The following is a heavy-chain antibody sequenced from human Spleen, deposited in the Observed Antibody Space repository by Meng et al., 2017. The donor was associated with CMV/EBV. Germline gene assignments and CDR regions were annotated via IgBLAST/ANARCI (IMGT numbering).Heavy chain of an antibody. Sequence: ASVKVSCKASGYTFTGYYMHWVRQAPGQGLEWMGWINPNSGGTNYAQKFQGRVTMTRDTSISTAYMELSRLRSDDTAVYYCARSYSSSSLFDYWGQGTLVTVSS. CDR3: ARSYSSSSLFDY. V-gene: IGHV1-2*02. CDR2: INPNSGGT. J-gene: IGHJ4*02. D-gene: IGHD6-6*01. CDR1: GYTFTGYY.